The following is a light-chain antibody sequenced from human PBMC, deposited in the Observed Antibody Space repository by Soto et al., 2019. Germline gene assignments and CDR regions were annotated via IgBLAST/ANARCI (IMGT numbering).Light chain of an antibody. CDR3: QQSYSTPYT. CDR1: QSISSY. Sequence: DIQMTQSPSSRSASVGDRVTITGRASQSISSYLNWYQQKPGKAPKLLIYAASSLQSGVPSRFSGSGSGTDFTLTISSLQPEDFATYYCQQSYSTPYTFGQGTKLEIK. CDR2: AAS. V-gene: IGKV1-39*01. J-gene: IGKJ2*01.